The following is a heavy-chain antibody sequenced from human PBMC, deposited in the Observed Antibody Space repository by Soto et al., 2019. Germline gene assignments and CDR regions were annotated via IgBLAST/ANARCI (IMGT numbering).Heavy chain of an antibody. V-gene: IGHV3-30*02. CDR1: GFTFSNYD. J-gene: IGHJ6*02. CDR2: IRYDGSYK. Sequence: QVQLVESGGGVVQTGGSLRLSCVASGFTFSNYDMHWVRQTPGKGLEWVAAIRYDGSYKYYVDSVKGRFTISRDNSKNTVYLQMNSLRAEDTAVYYCAKDDYGMDVWGQGTTVTVSS. CDR3: AKDDYGMDV.